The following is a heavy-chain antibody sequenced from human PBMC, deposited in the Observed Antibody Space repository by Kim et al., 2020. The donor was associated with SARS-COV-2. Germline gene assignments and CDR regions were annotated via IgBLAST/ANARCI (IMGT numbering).Heavy chain of an antibody. D-gene: IGHD4-4*01. CDR3: ARGPKTYSNYEAARARLDY. Sequence: SETLSLTCAVYGGSFSGYYWSWIRQPPGKGLEWIGEINHSGSTNYNPSLKSRVTISVDTSKNQFSLKLSSVTAADTAVYYCARGPKTYSNYEAARARLDYWGQGTLVTVSS. CDR1: GGSFSGYY. J-gene: IGHJ4*02. CDR2: INHSGST. V-gene: IGHV4-34*01.